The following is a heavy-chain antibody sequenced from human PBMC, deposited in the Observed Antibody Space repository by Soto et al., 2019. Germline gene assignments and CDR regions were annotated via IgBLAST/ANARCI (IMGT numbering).Heavy chain of an antibody. J-gene: IGHJ4*02. CDR1: GFTFTRYS. Sequence: GGSLILSCAASGFTFTRYSMNWVRQAPGKGLEWVSSISSTTNYIYYGDSMKGRFTISRDNAKNSLYLEMNSLRAEDTAVYYCARESEDLTSNFDYWGQGTLVTVSS. CDR2: ISSTTNYI. CDR3: ARESEDLTSNFDY. V-gene: IGHV3-21*06.